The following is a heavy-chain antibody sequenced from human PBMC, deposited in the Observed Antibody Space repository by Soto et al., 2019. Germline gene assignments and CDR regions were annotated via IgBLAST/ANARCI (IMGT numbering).Heavy chain of an antibody. CDR3: ARGSSGYDRGSGAGMETKYYFDS. CDR1: GGSFSGYY. V-gene: IGHV4-34*01. D-gene: IGHD5-12*01. CDR2: INHSGST. Sequence: SETLSLTCAVYGGSFSGYYWSWIRQPPGKGLEWIGEINHSGSTNYNPSLKSGVTISLDTSKNQFSLKLRSVTAADTAVYYCARGSSGYDRGSGAGMETKYYFDSWGQGTLVTVSS. J-gene: IGHJ4*02.